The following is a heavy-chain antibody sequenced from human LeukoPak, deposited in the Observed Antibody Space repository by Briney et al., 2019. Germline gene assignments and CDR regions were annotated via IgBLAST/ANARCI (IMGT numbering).Heavy chain of an antibody. J-gene: IGHJ4*02. V-gene: IGHV3-23*01. CDR2: ISGSGGST. CDR3: AKDDCSSSGCYVDY. Sequence: PGGSLRLSCAASGFTFSSYAMSWVRQAPGKGLEWVSAISGSGGSTYYADSVKGRFTISRDNSKNTLYLQMNNLRAEDTAVYYCAKDDCSSSGCYVDYWGQGTLVTVSS. D-gene: IGHD2-2*01. CDR1: GFTFSSYA.